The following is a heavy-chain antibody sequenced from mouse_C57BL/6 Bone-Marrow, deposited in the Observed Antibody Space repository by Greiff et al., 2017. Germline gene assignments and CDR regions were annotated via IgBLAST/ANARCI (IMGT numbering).Heavy chain of an antibody. V-gene: IGHV1-82*01. D-gene: IGHD2-3*01. Sequence: QVQLQQSGPELVKPGASVKISCKASGYAFSSSWMNWVKQRPGKGLEWIGRIYPGVGATNYNGKFKGKATLTADKSSSTAYMQLSSLTSEDSAVYFCARPYDGYYVVAYWGQGTLVTVSA. CDR1: GYAFSSSW. J-gene: IGHJ3*01. CDR3: ARPYDGYYVVAY. CDR2: IYPGVGAT.